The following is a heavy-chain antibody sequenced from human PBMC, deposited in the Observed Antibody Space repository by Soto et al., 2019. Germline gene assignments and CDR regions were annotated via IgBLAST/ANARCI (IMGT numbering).Heavy chain of an antibody. CDR3: VKDLSLEQLVDTSYSYYGMDV. CDR1: GFTFSSYA. Sequence: PGGSLRLSCSASGFTFSSYAMHWVRQAPGKGLEYVSAISSNGGSTYYADSVKGRFTISRDNSKNTLYLQMSSLRAEDTAVYYCVKDLSLEQLVDTSYSYYGMDVWGQGTTVTLSS. CDR2: ISSNGGST. D-gene: IGHD6-6*01. J-gene: IGHJ6*02. V-gene: IGHV3-64D*08.